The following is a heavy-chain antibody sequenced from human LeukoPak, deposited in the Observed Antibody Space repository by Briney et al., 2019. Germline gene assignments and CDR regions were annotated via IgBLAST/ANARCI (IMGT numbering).Heavy chain of an antibody. J-gene: IGHJ4*02. CDR2: ISVNGGTT. D-gene: IGHD4-23*01. CDR1: GFTFSSYA. CDR3: VKGGGNVRRYFEY. Sequence: GGSLRLSCAVSGFTFSSYAMTWVRQAPGKGLEWVSSISVNGGTTYYADSVKGRFTISRDSSKNTLYLQMNSLRAEDTAVYYCVKGGGNVRRYFEYWGQGTLVTVSS. V-gene: IGHV3-23*01.